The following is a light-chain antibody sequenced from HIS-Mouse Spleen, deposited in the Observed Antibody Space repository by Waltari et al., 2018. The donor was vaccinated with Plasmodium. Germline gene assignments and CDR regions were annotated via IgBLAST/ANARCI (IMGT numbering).Light chain of an antibody. J-gene: IGKJ2*01. Sequence: IVIPQPPATLSVSRVERASRTWRASQSAPSNLACYQPKPGKAPRLLIYGASPRATGIPARFSGSGSGTEFTLTISSMQSEDFAVYCCQQYNLWPPYTFGQGTKLEIK. V-gene: IGKV3-15*01. CDR2: GAS. CDR3: QQYNLWPPYT. CDR1: QSAPSN.